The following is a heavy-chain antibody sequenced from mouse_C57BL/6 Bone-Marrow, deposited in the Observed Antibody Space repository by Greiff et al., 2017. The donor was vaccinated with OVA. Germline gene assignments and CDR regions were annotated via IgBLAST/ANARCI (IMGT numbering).Heavy chain of an antibody. V-gene: IGHV1-50*01. CDR1: GYTFTSYW. Sequence: VQLQQPGAELVKPGASVKLSCKASGYTFTSYWMQWVKQRPGQGLEWIGEIDPSDSYTNYNQKFKGKATLTVDTSSSTAYMQLSSLTSEDSAVYYCARGLYYGPWFAYWGQGTLVTVSA. J-gene: IGHJ3*01. CDR3: ARGLYYGPWFAY. CDR2: IDPSDSYT. D-gene: IGHD1-1*01.